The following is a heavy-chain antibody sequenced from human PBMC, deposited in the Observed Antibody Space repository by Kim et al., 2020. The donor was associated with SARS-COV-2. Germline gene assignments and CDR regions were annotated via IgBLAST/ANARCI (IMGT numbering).Heavy chain of an antibody. V-gene: IGHV3-33*08. D-gene: IGHD2-21*01. CDR1: GFTFNKYW. CDR3: ARDSIYAYGDDDFDT. Sequence: GGSLRLSCAASGFTFNKYWMHWVRQAPGKGLEWVATMKYDGGDKDYTDSVKGRFTVSGDNAKNTVFLQMNRLRAEDTAVYYCARDSIYAYGDDDFDTWG. CDR2: MKYDGGDK. J-gene: IGHJ3*02.